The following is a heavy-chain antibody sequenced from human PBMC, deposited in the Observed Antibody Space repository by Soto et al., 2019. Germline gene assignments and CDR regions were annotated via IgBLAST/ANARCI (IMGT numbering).Heavy chain of an antibody. V-gene: IGHV4-31*03. Sequence: SETLSLTCTVSGGSISSGGYYWSWIRQHPGKGLEWIGYIYYSGSTYYNPSLKSRVTISVDTSKNQFSLKLSSVTAADTAVYYCARLSYSGYDFVRGDYWGQGTLVTVSS. CDR2: IYYSGST. D-gene: IGHD5-12*01. J-gene: IGHJ4*02. CDR1: GGSISSGGYY. CDR3: ARLSYSGYDFVRGDY.